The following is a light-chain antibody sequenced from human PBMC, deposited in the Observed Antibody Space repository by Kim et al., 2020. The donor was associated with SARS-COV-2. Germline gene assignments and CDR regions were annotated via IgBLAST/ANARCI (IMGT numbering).Light chain of an antibody. CDR2: GAS. Sequence: VSPWERATHSWSTSQSVSSNLAWYQQKPGQAPRLLIYGASTRATGIPARFSGSGSGTEFTLTISRLQSEDFAVYYCQQYNNLPETFGQGTKVDIK. V-gene: IGKV3D-15*02. CDR1: QSVSSN. CDR3: QQYNNLPET. J-gene: IGKJ1*01.